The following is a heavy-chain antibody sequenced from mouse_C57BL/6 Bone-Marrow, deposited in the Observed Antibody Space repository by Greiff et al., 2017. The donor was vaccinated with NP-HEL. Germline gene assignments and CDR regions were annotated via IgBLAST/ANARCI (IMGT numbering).Heavy chain of an antibody. J-gene: IGHJ3*01. V-gene: IGHV14-2*01. D-gene: IGHD1-1*01. CDR3: ARHYGSSPFAY. CDR2: IDPEDGET. CDR1: GFNIKDYY. Sequence: EVKLVESGAELVKPGASVKLSCTASGFNIKDYYMPWVKQRTEQGLEWIGRIDPEDGETKYAPKFQGKATITADTSSNTAYLQLSSLTSEDTAVYYCARHYGSSPFAYWGQGTLVTVSA.